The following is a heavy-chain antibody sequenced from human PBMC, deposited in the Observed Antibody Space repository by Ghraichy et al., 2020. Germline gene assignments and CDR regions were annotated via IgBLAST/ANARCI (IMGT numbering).Heavy chain of an antibody. CDR2: IYYSGST. D-gene: IGHD3-3*01. CDR1: GVSMSSSSFY. J-gene: IGHJ4*02. V-gene: IGHV4-39*01. CDR3: ARQAWSGYFISNSKE. Sequence: SETLSLTCTVSGVSMSSSSFYWGWIRQPPGKGLEWIGSIYYSGSTYYNPSLKSRITISVETSKNQFTLTLSSVTAADTAVYYCARQAWSGYFISNSKEWGKGSLVTVSS.